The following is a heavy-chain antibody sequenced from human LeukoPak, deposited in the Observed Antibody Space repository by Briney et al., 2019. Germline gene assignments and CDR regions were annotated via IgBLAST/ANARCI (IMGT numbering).Heavy chain of an antibody. D-gene: IGHD6-19*01. CDR1: GDSIRGYY. J-gene: IGHJ4*02. CDR3: ARQSSGGWYPDY. CDR2: MYAGGST. Sequence: PSETLSLTCTVSGDSIRGYYWSWIRQPPGKGLEWIGYMYAGGSTDYNPSLKSRVTISGGTSKNQFSLKLTSATAADTVVYYCARQSSGGWYPDYWGQGALVTVSS. V-gene: IGHV4-4*09.